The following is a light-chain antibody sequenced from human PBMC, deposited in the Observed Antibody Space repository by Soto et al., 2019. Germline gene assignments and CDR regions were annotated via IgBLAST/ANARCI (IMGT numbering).Light chain of an antibody. CDR3: QQRSNWPSFT. CDR2: DAS. CDR1: QSVSSY. Sequence: EIVLTQSPATLSLSPGERATLSCRASQSVSSYLAWYQQKPGQAPRLLIYDASNRATGIPARFSGSGSGTDFTLTISSLEPEDFVVYYCQQRSNWPSFTFGPGTKWISN. J-gene: IGKJ3*01. V-gene: IGKV3-11*01.